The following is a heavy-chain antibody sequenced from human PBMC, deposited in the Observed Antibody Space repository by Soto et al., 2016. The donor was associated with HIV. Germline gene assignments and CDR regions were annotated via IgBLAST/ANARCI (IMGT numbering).Heavy chain of an antibody. CDR1: GSTVNSDY. Sequence: EMQLVESGGDLVQPGGSLRLSCVVSGSTVNSDYMSWVRQPPGKGLEWVSLIYGGGSTSYADSVKGRFTISRDKSKSTVYLQMNSLRVEDTAVYYCALGRFQYIWGQGTLATVSS. V-gene: IGHV3-66*01. D-gene: IGHD3-3*01. J-gene: IGHJ1*01. CDR3: ALGRFQYI. CDR2: IYGGGST.